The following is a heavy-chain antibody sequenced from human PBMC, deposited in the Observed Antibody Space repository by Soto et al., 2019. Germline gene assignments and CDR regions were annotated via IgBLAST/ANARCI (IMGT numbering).Heavy chain of an antibody. J-gene: IGHJ4*02. CDR3: ARHPSMIVVVIPTLFDS. V-gene: IGHV1-2*02. D-gene: IGHD3-22*01. Sequence: GASVKVSCKASGYTFTGYYMHWVRQAPGQGLEWMGWINPNSGGTNYAQKFQGRVTMTRDTSISTAYMELSRLRSDDTAVYYCARHPSMIVVVIPTLFDSSGQGTLVTVYS. CDR1: GYTFTGYY. CDR2: INPNSGGT.